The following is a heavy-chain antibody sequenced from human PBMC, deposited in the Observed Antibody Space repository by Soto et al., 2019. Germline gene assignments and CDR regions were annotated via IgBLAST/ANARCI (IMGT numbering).Heavy chain of an antibody. V-gene: IGHV3-9*01. CDR2: ISWNSGSI. CDR1: GFTFDDYA. D-gene: IGHD3-22*01. CDR3: AKGLSTDYYDSSGYRGGFVY. J-gene: IGHJ4*02. Sequence: PVGSLRLSCAASGFTFDDYAMHWVRQAPGKGLEWVSGISWNSGSIGYADSVKGRFTISRDNAKNSLYLQMNSLRAEDTALYYCAKGLSTDYYDSSGYRGGFVYWGQGTLVTVSS.